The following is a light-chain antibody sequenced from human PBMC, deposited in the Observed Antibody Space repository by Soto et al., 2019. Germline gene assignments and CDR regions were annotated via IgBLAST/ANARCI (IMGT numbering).Light chain of an antibody. V-gene: IGKV3-11*01. CDR2: DAS. CDR3: QHRGNWPPEYT. CDR1: QSVSSS. J-gene: IGKJ2*01. Sequence: EIVLTQSPATLSLSPGERATLSCRASQSVSSSLAWYQQKPGQAPRLLIFDASTRATGIPARFSGSGSGTDFTLIIGGLEPEDFAVYYCQHRGNWPPEYTFGQGTKLEIK.